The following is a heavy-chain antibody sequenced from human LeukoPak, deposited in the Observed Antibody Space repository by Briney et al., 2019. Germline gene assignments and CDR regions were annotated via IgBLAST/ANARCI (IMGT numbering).Heavy chain of an antibody. CDR2: IISSGSYI. CDR1: GFTFSSYT. V-gene: IGHV3-21*03. D-gene: IGHD2-2*01. J-gene: IGHJ4*02. Sequence: GGSLRLSCAASGFTFSSYTMNWVRQAPGKGLEWVSTIISSGSYIYYADSVKGRFTISRDNAKNSLYLQMNSLRAEDTAVYYCARDFGGYCSSSNCYLGWLDYWGQGTLVTVSS. CDR3: ARDFGGYCSSSNCYLGWLDY.